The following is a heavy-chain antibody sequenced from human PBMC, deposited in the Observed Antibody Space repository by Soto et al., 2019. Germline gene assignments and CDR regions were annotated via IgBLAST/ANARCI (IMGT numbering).Heavy chain of an antibody. Sequence: GESLKISCKGSGYSFTSYWISWVRQMPGKGLEWMGRIDPSDSYTNYSPSFQGHVTISADKSISTAYLQWSSLKASDTAMYYCAREGNLEYSSSSSGYFYYYYGMDVWGQGTTVTVSS. D-gene: IGHD6-6*01. CDR2: IDPSDSYT. V-gene: IGHV5-10-1*01. CDR1: GYSFTSYW. CDR3: AREGNLEYSSSSSGYFYYYYGMDV. J-gene: IGHJ6*02.